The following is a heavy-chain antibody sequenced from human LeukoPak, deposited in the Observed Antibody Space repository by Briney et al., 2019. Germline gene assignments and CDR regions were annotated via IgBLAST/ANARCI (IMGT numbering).Heavy chain of an antibody. CDR2: ISLATGAP. Sequence: GASVKVSCKASGYTFIGYHIHWVRQAPGQGLEWVAWISLATGAPSYAQKFQGRVTLTTDTSTSTAYMELRSLKSDDTAVYYCARDIGLVRGIIMAHWGQGTQVTVSS. D-gene: IGHD3-10*01. CDR3: ARDIGLVRGIIMAH. J-gene: IGHJ4*02. V-gene: IGHV1-18*04. CDR1: GYTFIGYH.